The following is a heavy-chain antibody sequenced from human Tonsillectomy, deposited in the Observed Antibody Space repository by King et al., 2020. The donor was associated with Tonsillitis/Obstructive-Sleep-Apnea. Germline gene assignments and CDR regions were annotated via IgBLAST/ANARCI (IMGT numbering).Heavy chain of an antibody. D-gene: IGHD6-13*01. J-gene: IGHJ1*01. CDR3: AREASGRSSWYPEYFQH. V-gene: IGHV3-33*01. CDR2: IWYDGSNK. CDR1: GFTFSSYG. Sequence: VQLVESGGGVVQPGRSLRLSCAASGFTFSSYGMHWVRQAPGKGLEWVAVIWYDGSNKYYADSVKGRFTISRDNSKNTLYLQMNSLRAEDTAVYYCAREASGRSSWYPEYFQHWGQGTLVTVSS.